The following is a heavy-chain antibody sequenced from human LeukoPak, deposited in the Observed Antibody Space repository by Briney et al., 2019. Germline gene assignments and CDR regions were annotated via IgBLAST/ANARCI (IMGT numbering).Heavy chain of an antibody. CDR3: AIDPNWGTHS. V-gene: IGHV3-23*01. D-gene: IGHD7-27*01. CDR1: GFTFSTYT. Sequence: GGSLRLSCAASGFTFSTYTMYWVRHPPGKRLEWVSIIGSSGGGIHYADSVKGRFTISRDNSKNALYLQMNSLRVEDTAVYYCAIDPNWGTHSWGQGVLATVSS. J-gene: IGHJ4*02. CDR2: IGSSGGGI.